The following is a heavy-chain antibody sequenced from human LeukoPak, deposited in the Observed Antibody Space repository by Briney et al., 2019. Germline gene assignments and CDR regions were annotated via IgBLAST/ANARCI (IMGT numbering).Heavy chain of an antibody. J-gene: IGHJ6*04. CDR1: GGSISSYY. Sequence: SETLSLTCTVSGGSISSYYWSWIRQPPGKGLEWIGYIYYSGSTNYNPSLKSRVTISVDTSKNQFSLKLSSVTAADTAVYYCARDHYGFWSGYRMDVWGKGTTVTVSS. V-gene: IGHV4-59*01. CDR3: ARDHYGFWSGYRMDV. D-gene: IGHD3-3*01. CDR2: IYYSGST.